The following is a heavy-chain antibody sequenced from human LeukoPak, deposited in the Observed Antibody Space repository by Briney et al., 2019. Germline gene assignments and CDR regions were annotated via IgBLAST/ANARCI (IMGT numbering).Heavy chain of an antibody. D-gene: IGHD3-3*01. V-gene: IGHV4-34*01. CDR3: ARALKIGVVNNWFDP. Sequence: PSETLSLTCTVSGGSISSYYWSWIRQPPGKGLEWIGEINHSGSTNYNPSLKSRVTISVDTSKNQFSLKLSSVTAADTAVYYCARALKIGVVNNWFDPWGQGTLVTVSS. J-gene: IGHJ5*02. CDR2: INHSGST. CDR1: GGSISSYY.